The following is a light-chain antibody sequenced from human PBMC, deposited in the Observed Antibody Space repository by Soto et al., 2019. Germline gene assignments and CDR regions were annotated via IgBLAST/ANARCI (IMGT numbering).Light chain of an antibody. J-gene: IGLJ3*02. Sequence: QSALTQPRSVSGSPGQSVTISCTGTSSDVGGYNFVSWYQQLPGKAPKLMIYDVTKRPSGVPDRFSGSKSGNTASLTISGLQAEDGADYYCSSHAGTYPGVFGGGTKLTVL. CDR3: SSHAGTYPGV. CDR2: DVT. V-gene: IGLV2-11*01. CDR1: SSDVGGYNF.